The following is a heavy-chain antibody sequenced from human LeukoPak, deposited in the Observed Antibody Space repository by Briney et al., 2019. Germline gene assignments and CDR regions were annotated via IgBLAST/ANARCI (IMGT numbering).Heavy chain of an antibody. V-gene: IGHV3-66*01. CDR2: IYSGGST. D-gene: IGHD2-2*01. CDR1: GFTVSSNY. Sequence: PGGSLRLSCAASGFTVSSNYMSWVRQAPGKGLEWVSVIYSGGSTYYADSVKGRFTISRDNSKNSLYLQMNSPRAEDTAVYYCARGPNIVVVPAAFDYWGQGTLVTVSS. CDR3: ARGPNIVVVPAAFDY. J-gene: IGHJ4*02.